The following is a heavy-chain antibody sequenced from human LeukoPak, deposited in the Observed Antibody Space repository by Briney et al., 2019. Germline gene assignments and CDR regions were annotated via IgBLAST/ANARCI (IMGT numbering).Heavy chain of an antibody. Sequence: GGSLRLSCAASGFTFSSYGMHWVRHAPGKGLEWVAVIWYDGSNKYYADSVKGRFTISRDNSKNTLYLQMNSLRAEDTAVYYCARDRGVAQPSSNWYFDLWGRGTLVTVSS. D-gene: IGHD1-14*01. CDR1: GFTFSSYG. CDR2: IWYDGSNK. J-gene: IGHJ2*01. V-gene: IGHV3-33*01. CDR3: ARDRGVAQPSSNWYFDL.